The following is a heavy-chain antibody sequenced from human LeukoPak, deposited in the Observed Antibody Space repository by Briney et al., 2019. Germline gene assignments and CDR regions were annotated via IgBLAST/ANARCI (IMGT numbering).Heavy chain of an antibody. CDR3: ARRMWFGELLTYYYYYGMDV. CDR1: GFTVSSNY. V-gene: IGHV3-11*01. J-gene: IGHJ6*02. Sequence: GGSLRLSCAASGFTVSSNYMSWVRQAPGKGLEWVSYISSSGSTIYYADSVKGRFTISRDNAKNSLYLQMNSLRVEDTAVYYCARRMWFGELLTYYYYYGMDVWGQGTTVTVSS. D-gene: IGHD3-10*01. CDR2: ISSSGSTI.